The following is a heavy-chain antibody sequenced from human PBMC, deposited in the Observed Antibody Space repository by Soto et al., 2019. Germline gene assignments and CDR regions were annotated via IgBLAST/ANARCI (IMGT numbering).Heavy chain of an antibody. Sequence: PGGSLRLSCAASGFTFSSYSMNWVRQAPGKGLEWVSSISSSSSYIHYADSVKGRFTTSRDNAKNSLYLQMNSLRAEDTAVYYCATGSGWYSFQHWGQGTLVTVSS. CDR1: GFTFSSYS. J-gene: IGHJ1*01. CDR2: ISSSSSYI. D-gene: IGHD6-19*01. CDR3: ATGSGWYSFQH. V-gene: IGHV3-21*01.